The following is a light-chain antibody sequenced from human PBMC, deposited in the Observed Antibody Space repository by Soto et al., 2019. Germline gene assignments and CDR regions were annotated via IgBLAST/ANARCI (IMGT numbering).Light chain of an antibody. Sequence: DIQMTQYPSSLSASVGDRVTITCRASQSISSYLNWYQQKPGKAPKLLIYAASSLQSGVPSRFSGSGSGTDFTLTISSLQPEDFATYYCQQRETFGQGTKVDIK. CDR3: QQRET. CDR1: QSISSY. J-gene: IGKJ1*01. V-gene: IGKV1-39*01. CDR2: AAS.